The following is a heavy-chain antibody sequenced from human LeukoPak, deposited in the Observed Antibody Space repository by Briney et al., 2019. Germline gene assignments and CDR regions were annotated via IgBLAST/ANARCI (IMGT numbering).Heavy chain of an antibody. V-gene: IGHV4-39*01. J-gene: IGHJ6*02. CDR2: IYYSGTT. CDR1: GGSISNSAYY. CDR3: ARAVGYCSSTSCFSDGMDV. D-gene: IGHD2-2*01. Sequence: PSETLSLTCTVSGGSISNSAYYWGWIRQPPGKGLEWIGSIYYSGTTFYNPSLKSRVTISVDTSKNQFSLRLSSVTAADTAVFYCARAVGYCSSTSCFSDGMDVWGQGTTVTVSS.